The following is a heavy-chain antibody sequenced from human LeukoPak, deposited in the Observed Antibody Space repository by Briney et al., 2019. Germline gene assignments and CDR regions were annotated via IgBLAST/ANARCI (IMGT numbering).Heavy chain of an antibody. Sequence: PGGSLRLSCAASGFTFSSYAMSWVRQPPGKGLEWIGEINHSGSTNYNPSPKSRVTISVDTSKNQFSLKLSSVTAADTAVYYCASLQGLAIAEDYWGQGTLVTVSS. CDR1: GFTFSSYA. D-gene: IGHD6-13*01. CDR3: ASLQGLAIAEDY. V-gene: IGHV4-34*01. CDR2: INHSGST. J-gene: IGHJ4*02.